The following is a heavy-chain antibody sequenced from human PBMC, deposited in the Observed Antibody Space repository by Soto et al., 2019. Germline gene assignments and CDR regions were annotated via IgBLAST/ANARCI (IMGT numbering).Heavy chain of an antibody. CDR1: GFTFCNYI. CDR2: ISSGSSYI. J-gene: IGHJ5*02. V-gene: IGHV3-21*01. CDR3: VRDSLMRTS. Sequence: PGGSLRLSCAVSGFTFCNYIMTWVRQAPGKGLEWVSSISSGSSYIYYAESLKGRFTISRDDARNSLYLQMNNLRADDTAVYYCVRDSLMRTSWGQGTLVTVSS. D-gene: IGHD2-8*01.